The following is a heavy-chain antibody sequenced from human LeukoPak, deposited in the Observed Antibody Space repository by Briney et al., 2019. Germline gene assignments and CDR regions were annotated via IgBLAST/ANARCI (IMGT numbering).Heavy chain of an antibody. CDR2: IHYSGGA. D-gene: IGHD3-22*01. Sequence: SETLSLTCTVSGDSISTYYWSWIRQPPGKGLEWIGYIHYSGGAYYNPSLKSRVTISVDTSKNQFSLKLTSLTAADTAVYYCARSYYESAGSNIDCWGQGTLVTVSS. V-gene: IGHV4-59*01. CDR1: GDSISTYY. J-gene: IGHJ4*02. CDR3: ARSYYESAGSNIDC.